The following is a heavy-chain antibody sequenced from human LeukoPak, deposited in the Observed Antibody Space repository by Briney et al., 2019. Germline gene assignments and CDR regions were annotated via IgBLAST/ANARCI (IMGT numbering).Heavy chain of an antibody. CDR3: AREYGSSHGFDP. CDR2: IYYSGST. D-gene: IGHD6-13*01. V-gene: IGHV4-59*01. Sequence: PSETLSLTCAVYGGSFSGYHWSWIRQPPGKGLEWIGYIYYSGSTNYNPSLKSRVTISVDTSKNQFSLKLSSVTAADTAVYYCAREYGSSHGFDPWGQGTLVTVSS. CDR1: GGSFSGYH. J-gene: IGHJ5*02.